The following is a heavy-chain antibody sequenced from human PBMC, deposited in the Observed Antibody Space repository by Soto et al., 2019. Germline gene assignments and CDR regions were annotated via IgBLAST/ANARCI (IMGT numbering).Heavy chain of an antibody. J-gene: IGHJ4*02. D-gene: IGHD3-10*01. CDR3: ARWSRYYYASDH. V-gene: IGHV4-4*02. Sequence: SETLSLTCAVSGGSISSTNWWSWVRQPPGKGLEWIGEIYHSGSTNYNPSLKSRVTISVDKPKNQFSLKLSSVTAADTAVYYCARWSRYYYASDHWGQGTLVTVSS. CDR2: IYHSGST. CDR1: GGSISSTNW.